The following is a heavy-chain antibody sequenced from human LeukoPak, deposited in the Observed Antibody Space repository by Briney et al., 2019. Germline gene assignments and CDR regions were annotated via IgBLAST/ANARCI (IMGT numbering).Heavy chain of an antibody. Sequence: SETLSLTCTVSGGSISGYYWSWIRQPPGKELEWIGYIYESGSTDYNPSLRSRVTISRDTSKNQFSLKLSSVTAADTAVYYCARGQIRGVGLFDYWGHGTLVTVSS. V-gene: IGHV4-59*01. J-gene: IGHJ4*01. D-gene: IGHD3-16*01. CDR1: GGSISGYY. CDR2: IYESGST. CDR3: ARGQIRGVGLFDY.